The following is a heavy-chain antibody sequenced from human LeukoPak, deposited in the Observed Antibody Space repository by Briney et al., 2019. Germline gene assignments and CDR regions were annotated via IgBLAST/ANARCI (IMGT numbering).Heavy chain of an antibody. Sequence: GGSLRLSCAASGFTFSKYALHWVRQAPGKGLEWVAIIWFDGSNKFYADSVKGRFTISRDNSKNTLYLQMNSLRAEDTAVYYCARVEKMMTYSYDSNGLTAFDIWGQGTMVAVS. D-gene: IGHD3-22*01. CDR1: GFTFSKYA. CDR3: ARVEKMMTYSYDSNGLTAFDI. V-gene: IGHV3-33*01. CDR2: IWFDGSNK. J-gene: IGHJ3*02.